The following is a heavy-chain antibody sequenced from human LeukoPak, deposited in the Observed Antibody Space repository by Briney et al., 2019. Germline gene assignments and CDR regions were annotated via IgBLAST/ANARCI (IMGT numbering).Heavy chain of an antibody. CDR1: GFTFSSYG. V-gene: IGHV3-30*18. J-gene: IGHJ4*02. Sequence: GGSLRLSCAASGFTFSSYGMHWVRQAPGKGLEWVAVISYDGSNKYYADSVKGRFTISRDNSKNTLYLQINSLRAEDTAVYYCAKDTLDILTGYQQYFDYWGQGTLVTVSS. CDR2: ISYDGSNK. D-gene: IGHD3-9*01. CDR3: AKDTLDILTGYQQYFDY.